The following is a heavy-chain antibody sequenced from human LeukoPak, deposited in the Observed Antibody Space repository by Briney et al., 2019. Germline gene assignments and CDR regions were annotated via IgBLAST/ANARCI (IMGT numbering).Heavy chain of an antibody. CDR2: INPNSGGT. CDR1: GYTFTGYY. Sequence: GDSVKVSCKASGYTFTGYYMHWVRQAPGQGLEWMGWINPNSGGTSYAQKFQGRVTMTRDTSISTAYMELSRLRSDDTAVYYCARVTPGFGYYFDYWGQGTLVTVS. V-gene: IGHV1-2*02. J-gene: IGHJ4*02. CDR3: ARVTPGFGYYFDY. D-gene: IGHD3-10*01.